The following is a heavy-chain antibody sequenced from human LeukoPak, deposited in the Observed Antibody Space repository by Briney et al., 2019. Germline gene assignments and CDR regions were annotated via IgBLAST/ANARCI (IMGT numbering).Heavy chain of an antibody. D-gene: IGHD6-19*01. CDR1: GFTFSNYW. CDR2: IKQDGSEK. Sequence: GGSLRLSCAASGFTFSNYWMNWVRQVPGKGLEWVANIKQDGSEKYYVDSVKGRFTISRDNAKNSVYLQMNSLRVEDTAVYHCASSFSSGWHVADYFDYWGQGTLVTVSS. V-gene: IGHV3-7*01. J-gene: IGHJ4*02. CDR3: ASSFSSGWHVADYFDY.